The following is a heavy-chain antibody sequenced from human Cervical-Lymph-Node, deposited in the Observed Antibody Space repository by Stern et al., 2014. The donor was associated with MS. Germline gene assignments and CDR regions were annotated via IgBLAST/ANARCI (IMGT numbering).Heavy chain of an antibody. D-gene: IGHD3-10*01. Sequence: EVQLVQSGGGLVQPGGSLRLSCVGSGFTFRKYWMHWVRQGPGKGLVWVARINRDGTTITHADSVKGRFTISRDNAKNTLYLQMNSLRVEDTAVYYCTKDTYGPEDYWGQGTSVTVSS. CDR2: INRDGTTI. CDR1: GFTFRKYW. J-gene: IGHJ4*02. V-gene: IGHV3-74*02. CDR3: TKDTYGPEDY.